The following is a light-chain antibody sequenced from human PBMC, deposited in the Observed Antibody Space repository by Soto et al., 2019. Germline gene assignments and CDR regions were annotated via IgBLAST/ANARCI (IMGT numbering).Light chain of an antibody. Sequence: QTVVTQEPSLTVSPGGTVTLTCASNAGPVIRGYYPNWFQQKPGQAPRALIYSTTYKHSWTPARFSGSLLGDKAALTLSDVQPEDEADYYCLLYYGGAQVFGGGTKLTVL. CDR1: AGPVIRGYY. CDR2: STT. J-gene: IGLJ2*01. CDR3: LLYYGGAQV. V-gene: IGLV7-43*01.